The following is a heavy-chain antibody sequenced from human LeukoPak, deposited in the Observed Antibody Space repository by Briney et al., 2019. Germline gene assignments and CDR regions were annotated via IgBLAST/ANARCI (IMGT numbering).Heavy chain of an antibody. J-gene: IGHJ4*02. CDR3: ARSPNAPYYDSSGYPEDY. CDR1: GGTFSSYA. CDR2: IIPIFGTA. V-gene: IGHV1-69*05. D-gene: IGHD3-22*01. Sequence: SVKVSCKASGGTFSSYAISWVRQAPGQGLEWMGGIIPIFGTANYAQKFQGRVTITTGESTSTAYMELSSLRSEDTAVYYCARSPNAPYYDSSGYPEDYWGQGTLVTVSS.